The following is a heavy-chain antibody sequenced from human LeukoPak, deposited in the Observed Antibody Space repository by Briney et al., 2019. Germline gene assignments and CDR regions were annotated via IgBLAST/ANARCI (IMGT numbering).Heavy chain of an antibody. J-gene: IGHJ4*02. CDR3: ARDPREQQLVPYFDY. Sequence: PGGSLRLSCAASGFTFSSYDMHWVRQATGKGLEWVSAIGTAGDTYYPGSVKGRFTISRDNAKNSLYLQMNSLRAEDTAVYYCARDPREQQLVPYFDYWGQGTLVTVSS. D-gene: IGHD6-13*01. V-gene: IGHV3-13*01. CDR2: IGTAGDT. CDR1: GFTFSSYD.